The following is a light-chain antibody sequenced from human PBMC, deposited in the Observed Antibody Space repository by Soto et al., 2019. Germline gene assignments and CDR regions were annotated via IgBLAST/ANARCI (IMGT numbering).Light chain of an antibody. CDR1: SSDVGGYNY. CDR2: DVS. V-gene: IGLV2-14*01. J-gene: IGLJ2*01. CDR3: SSYTSSSTMV. Sequence: QSVLTQPASVSGSPGQSITISCTGTSSDVGGYNYVSWYQQHPGKAPKLMIYDVSNRPSGVSNRFSGSKYGNTASMTISGLQAEDEDDYYCSSYTSSSTMVFGGGTKLSV.